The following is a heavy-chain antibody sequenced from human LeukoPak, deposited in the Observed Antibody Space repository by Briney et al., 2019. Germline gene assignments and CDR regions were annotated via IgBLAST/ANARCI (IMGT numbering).Heavy chain of an antibody. CDR2: ISGSGSTI. CDR1: GFTFSSYE. V-gene: IGHV3-48*03. CDR3: ARDEGPYYYDSTSD. D-gene: IGHD3-22*01. Sequence: GGSLRLSCAASGFTFSSYEMNWVRQAPGMGLEWVSCISGSGSTIYYADSVKGRFNISRDNAKNSLYLQMNSLRAEDTAVYYCARDEGPYYYDSTSDWGPGTTVTVSS. J-gene: IGHJ6*02.